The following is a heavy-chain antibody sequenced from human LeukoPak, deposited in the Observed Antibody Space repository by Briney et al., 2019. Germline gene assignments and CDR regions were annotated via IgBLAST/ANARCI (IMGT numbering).Heavy chain of an antibody. CDR3: ARLRYYYDSSGYYEGPYYFDY. J-gene: IGHJ4*02. V-gene: IGHV4-59*01. D-gene: IGHD3-22*01. Sequence: SETLSLTCTVSGGSISSYYWSWIRQPPGKGLEWIGYIYYSGSTNYNPSLKSRVTISVDTSKNQFSLKLSSVTAADTAVYYCARLRYYYDSSGYYEGPYYFDYWGQGTLVTVSS. CDR2: IYYSGST. CDR1: GGSISSYY.